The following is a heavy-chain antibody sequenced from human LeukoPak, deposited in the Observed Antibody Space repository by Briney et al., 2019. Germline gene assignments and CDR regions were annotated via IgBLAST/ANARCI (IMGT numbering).Heavy chain of an antibody. CDR1: GDSISRYY. V-gene: IGHV4-59*01. CDR3: AKESSSWYRAFDI. D-gene: IGHD6-13*01. Sequence: SETLSLTCTVSGDSISRYYWSWIRQPPGKGLEWIGNIYNSGSTNYNPSLKSRVTISVDTSKNQFSLRLSSVTTADAAVYYCAKESSSWYRAFDIWGQGTMVTVSS. CDR2: IYNSGST. J-gene: IGHJ3*02.